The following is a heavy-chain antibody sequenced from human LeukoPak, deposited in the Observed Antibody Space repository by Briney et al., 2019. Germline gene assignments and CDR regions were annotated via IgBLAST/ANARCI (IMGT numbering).Heavy chain of an antibody. V-gene: IGHV4-39*01. CDR2: IYYTGDT. CDR3: ARRPYYYYYMDV. J-gene: IGHJ6*03. Sequence: PSETLSLTCTVSGASISRSTYYWGWIRQPPGKGLEWIGSIYYTGDTYHNPSLKSRVTISVDTSKKQLSLKLSSVTAGDTAVYYCARRPYYYYYMDVWGKGTTVTVSS. CDR1: GASISRSTYY.